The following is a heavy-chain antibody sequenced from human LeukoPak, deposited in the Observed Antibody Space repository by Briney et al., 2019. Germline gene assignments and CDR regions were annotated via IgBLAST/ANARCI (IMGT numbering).Heavy chain of an antibody. CDR2: IYYSGST. V-gene: IGHV4-39*01. CDR3: ARQYYYGSGSYLWGNYYYYYMDV. J-gene: IGHJ6*03. D-gene: IGHD3-10*01. Sequence: SETLSLTCTVSGGSISSSSYYWGWIRQPPGKGLEWIGSIYYSGSTNYNPSLKSRVTISVDTSKNQFSLKLSSVTAADTAVYYCARQYYYGSGSYLWGNYYYYYMDVWGKGTTVTVSS. CDR1: GGSISSSSYY.